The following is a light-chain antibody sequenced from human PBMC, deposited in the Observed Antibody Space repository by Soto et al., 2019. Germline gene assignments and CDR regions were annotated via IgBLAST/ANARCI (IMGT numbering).Light chain of an antibody. J-gene: IGLJ2*01. Sequence: QSALTQPASVSGSPGQSITISCTGSTSDIGDHNYVSWYQQYPGKAPRLMISEVSNRPSGVSDRFSGSKSGNTASLTISGLQAEDEAHYYCCSYGGRILVIFGEGTKLTVL. V-gene: IGLV2-14*01. CDR2: EVS. CDR3: CSYGGRILVI. CDR1: TSDIGDHNY.